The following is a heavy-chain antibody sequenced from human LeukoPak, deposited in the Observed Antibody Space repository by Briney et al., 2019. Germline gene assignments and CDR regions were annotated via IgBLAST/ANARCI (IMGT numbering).Heavy chain of an antibody. J-gene: IGHJ4*02. D-gene: IGHD3-10*01. V-gene: IGHV3-49*04. CDR3: TTRVVRGVIDY. CDR2: IRSKAYGGTT. CDR1: GFTFGDYA. Sequence: PGGSLRLSCTASGFTFGDYAMSWVRQAPGKGLEWVGFIRSKAYGGTTEYAASVKGRFTISRDVSKSIAYLQMNSLKTEDTAVYYCTTRVVRGVIDYWGQGTLVTVSS.